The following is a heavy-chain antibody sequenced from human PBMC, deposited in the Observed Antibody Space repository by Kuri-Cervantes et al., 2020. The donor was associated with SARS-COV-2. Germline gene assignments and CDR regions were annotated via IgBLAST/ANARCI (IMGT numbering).Heavy chain of an antibody. Sequence: SETLSLTCPVSGGSISSYYWSWIRQPPGKGLEWIGYIYYRGSTNYNPSLKSRVTISVDTSKNQFSLKLSSVTAADTAVYYCAGAYYYDFWSGYGAFDYWGQGTLVTVSS. V-gene: IGHV4-59*01. D-gene: IGHD3-3*01. CDR1: GGSISSYY. J-gene: IGHJ4*02. CDR2: IYYRGST. CDR3: AGAYYYDFWSGYGAFDY.